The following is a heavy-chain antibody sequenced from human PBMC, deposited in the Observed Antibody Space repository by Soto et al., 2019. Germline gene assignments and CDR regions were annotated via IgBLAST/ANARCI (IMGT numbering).Heavy chain of an antibody. V-gene: IGHV5-10-1*01. Sequence: GESLEISCKGSGYSFTSYWISWVRQMPGKGLEGMGRIDPSDSYTNYSPSSQGHVTISADKSISTASLQSSSLKASDTAMYYCADPPGYYYGSGSGKLPVAVYYCYMDVWGQGTTVTVSS. CDR1: GYSFTSYW. D-gene: IGHD3-10*01. CDR2: IDPSDSYT. J-gene: IGHJ6*03. CDR3: ADPPGYYYGSGSGKLPVAVYYCYMDV.